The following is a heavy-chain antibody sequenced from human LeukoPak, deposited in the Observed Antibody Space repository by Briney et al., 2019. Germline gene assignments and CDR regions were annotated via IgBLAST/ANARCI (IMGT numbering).Heavy chain of an antibody. D-gene: IGHD2-21*02. Sequence: QPGGSLRLSCAASGFTFSSYAMSWVRQAPGKGLEWVSAISGSGGSTYYADSVKGRFTISRDNSKNTLYLQMNSLRAEDTAVYYCAVPIIYPDYCGGDCSIWGQGTMVTVSS. CDR3: AVPIIYPDYCGGDCSI. V-gene: IGHV3-23*01. CDR1: GFTFSSYA. J-gene: IGHJ3*02. CDR2: ISGSGGST.